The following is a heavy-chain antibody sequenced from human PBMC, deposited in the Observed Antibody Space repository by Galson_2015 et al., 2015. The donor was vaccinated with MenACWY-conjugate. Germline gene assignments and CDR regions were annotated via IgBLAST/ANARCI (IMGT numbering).Heavy chain of an antibody. Sequence: SVKVSCKASGCTFTSSAMNWVRQAPGQGLEWMGWINNDTGNPTYAQCFTGRFVFSLDTSVSTAYLQISSLKAEDTAVYYCARSGGGYCSGGSCYYDYWGQGTLVTVSS. V-gene: IGHV7-4-1*02. CDR2: INNDTGNP. J-gene: IGHJ4*02. CDR1: GCTFTSSA. D-gene: IGHD2-15*01. CDR3: ARSGGGYCSGGSCYYDY.